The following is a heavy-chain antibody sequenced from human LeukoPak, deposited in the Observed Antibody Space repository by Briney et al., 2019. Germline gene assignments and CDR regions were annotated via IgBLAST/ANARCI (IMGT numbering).Heavy chain of an antibody. CDR2: ISAYNGNT. V-gene: IGHV1-18*01. Sequence: ASVKVSCKASGYTFTSYGISWVRQAPGQGLEWMGWISAYNGNTNYAQKLQGRVTMTTDTSTSTAYMELRSLRSDDTVVYYCARVPHGDYPFVDWGQGTLVTVSS. CDR3: ARVPHGDYPFVD. D-gene: IGHD4-17*01. J-gene: IGHJ4*02. CDR1: GYTFTSYG.